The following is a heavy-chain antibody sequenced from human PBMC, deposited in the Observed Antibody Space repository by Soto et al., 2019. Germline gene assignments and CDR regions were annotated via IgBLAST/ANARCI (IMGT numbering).Heavy chain of an antibody. CDR3: ARGRIVVVPAAQNYYGMDV. Sequence: SVKVSCKASGGTFNSYAITWVRQAPGQGLEWMGGIIPIFGTANYAQKFQGRVTITADESTSTAYMELSSLRSEDTAVYYCARGRIVVVPAAQNYYGMDVWGQGTTVTFSS. J-gene: IGHJ6*02. V-gene: IGHV1-69*13. CDR1: GGTFNSYA. CDR2: IIPIFGTA. D-gene: IGHD2-2*01.